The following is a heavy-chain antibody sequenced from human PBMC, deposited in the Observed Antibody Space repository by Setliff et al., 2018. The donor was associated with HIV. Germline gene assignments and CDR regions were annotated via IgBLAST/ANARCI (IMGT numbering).Heavy chain of an antibody. CDR1: GFTFSGHW. J-gene: IGHJ4*01. CDR2: ISGSSSYI. CDR3: AKDGISGGAYPPYYFDY. D-gene: IGHD2-15*01. V-gene: IGHV3-21*04. Sequence: PGGSLRLSCATSGFTFSGHWMTWVRQAPGKGLEWVSCISGSSSYIYYADSVKGRFTISRDNSKNTLYLQMNGLRVEDTAVYYCAKDGISGGAYPPYYFDYWGHGTLVTVSS.